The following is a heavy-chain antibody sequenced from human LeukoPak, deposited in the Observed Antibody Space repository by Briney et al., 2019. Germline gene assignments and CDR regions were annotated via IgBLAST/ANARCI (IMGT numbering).Heavy chain of an antibody. CDR2: IIPIFGTA. Sequence: PAASVKVSCKASGGTFSSYAISWVRQAPGQGLEWMGRIIPIFGTANYAQKFQGRVTITTDESTSTAYMELSSLRSEDTAVYYCARGLTIFGVVIAFDIWGQGTMVTVSS. V-gene: IGHV1-69*05. CDR1: GGTFSSYA. D-gene: IGHD3-3*01. J-gene: IGHJ3*02. CDR3: ARGLTIFGVVIAFDI.